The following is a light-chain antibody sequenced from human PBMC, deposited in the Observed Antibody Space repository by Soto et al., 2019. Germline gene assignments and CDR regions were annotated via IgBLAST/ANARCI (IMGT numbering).Light chain of an antibody. Sequence: EIVLTQSPATLSVSPGERATLSCRASQSVGSNLAWFQQKPGQAPRLVIYGASTRATGVPARFSGSGSGTDFTLTIRSLQSEDFAVYYCQQYTNWPPITFGQGTRLEIK. V-gene: IGKV3-15*01. CDR1: QSVGSN. CDR2: GAS. J-gene: IGKJ5*01. CDR3: QQYTNWPPIT.